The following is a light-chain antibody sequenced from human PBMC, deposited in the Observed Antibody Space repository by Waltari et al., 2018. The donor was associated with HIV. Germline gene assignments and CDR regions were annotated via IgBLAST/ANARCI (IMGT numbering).Light chain of an antibody. CDR3: QQYNSYPYT. CDR2: KAS. CDR1: QSFSSW. Sequence: DIQMTQSPSTLSASVGDRVTITCRASQSFSSWLAWYQQKPEKAPKLLIYKASSLESGVPSRFSGSGSGTEFTLTISSLQPDDFATYYCQQYNSYPYTFGQGTKLEIK. J-gene: IGKJ2*01. V-gene: IGKV1-5*03.